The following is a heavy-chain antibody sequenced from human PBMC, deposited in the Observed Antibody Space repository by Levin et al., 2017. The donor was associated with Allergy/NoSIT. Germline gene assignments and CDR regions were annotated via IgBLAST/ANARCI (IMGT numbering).Heavy chain of an antibody. D-gene: IGHD1-1*01. Sequence: GGSLRLSCEASGFTFRTYDMHWVRQVAGRRLEWVSAIGTASDTYYGDSVKGRFTTSRENAKNSLYLQMSRLGAADTGVYYCAREGFGVFGMWNGLDVWGQGTTVTVSS. CDR1: GFTFRTYD. CDR3: AREGFGVFGMWNGLDV. V-gene: IGHV3-13*01. CDR2: IGTASDT. J-gene: IGHJ6*01.